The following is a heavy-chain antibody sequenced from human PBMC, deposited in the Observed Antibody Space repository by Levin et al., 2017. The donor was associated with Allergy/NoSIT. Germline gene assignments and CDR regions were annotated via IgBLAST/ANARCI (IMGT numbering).Heavy chain of an antibody. CDR2: TRNKANSFTT. V-gene: IGHV3-72*01. D-gene: IGHD3-3*01. CDR1: GFTFSDHY. CDR3: STSLRPPPQAFGI. J-gene: IGHJ3*02. Sequence: PGGSLRLSCAASGFTFSDHYMDWVRQAAGKALEWIVRTRNKANSFTTEYAASVKGRFTISRDASKSSLYLQMNSLTTEATAVYYCSTSLRPPPQAFGIWGQGTVVTVSS.